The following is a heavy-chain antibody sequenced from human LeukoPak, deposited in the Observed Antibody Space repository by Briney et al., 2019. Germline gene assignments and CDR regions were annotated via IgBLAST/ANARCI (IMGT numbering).Heavy chain of an antibody. Sequence: ASVKVSCKVSGYTLTELSMHWVRQAPGKGLEWMGGFDPEDGETIYAQKFQGRVTMTEGTSTDTAYMELSSLRSEDTAVYYCATEVSPTVTNYYFDYWGQGTLVTVSS. J-gene: IGHJ4*02. D-gene: IGHD4-17*01. CDR1: GYTLTELS. CDR2: FDPEDGET. CDR3: ATEVSPTVTNYYFDY. V-gene: IGHV1-24*01.